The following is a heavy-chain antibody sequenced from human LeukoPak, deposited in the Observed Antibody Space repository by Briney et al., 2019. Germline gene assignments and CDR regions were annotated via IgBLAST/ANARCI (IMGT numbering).Heavy chain of an antibody. CDR1: GFTFSDYY. CDR3: ARDKEESSGWYAYYYYGMDV. CDR2: ISSSSSYT. Sequence: NPGGSLRLSCAASGFTFSDYYMSWIRQAPGKGLEWVSYISSSSSYTNYADSVKGRFTISRDNAKNSLYLQMNSLRAEDTAVYYCARDKEESSGWYAYYYYGMDVWGKGTTVTVSS. D-gene: IGHD6-19*01. J-gene: IGHJ6*04. V-gene: IGHV3-11*06.